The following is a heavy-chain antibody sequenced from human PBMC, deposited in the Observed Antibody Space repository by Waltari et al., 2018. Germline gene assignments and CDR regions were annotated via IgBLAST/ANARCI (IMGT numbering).Heavy chain of an antibody. CDR3: ARAYYYGSGSYYFPFDY. Sequence: EVQLVQSGPEVKKPGESLKISCKGSGYSFTSYWIGWVRQMPGKGLEWMGIIYPGDSDTRYSPSFQGQVTISADKSISTAYLQWSSLKASDTAMYYCARAYYYGSGSYYFPFDYWGQGTLVIVSS. J-gene: IGHJ4*02. D-gene: IGHD3-10*01. CDR1: GYSFTSYW. V-gene: IGHV5-51*03. CDR2: IYPGDSDT.